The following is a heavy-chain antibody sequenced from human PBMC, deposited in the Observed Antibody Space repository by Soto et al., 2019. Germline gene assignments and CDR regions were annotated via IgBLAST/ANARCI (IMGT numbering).Heavy chain of an antibody. V-gene: IGHV5-10-1*01. CDR1: GYSFTSYW. J-gene: IGHJ6*02. CDR3: ARLEGYCSSTSCYAEV. D-gene: IGHD2-2*01. Sequence: PGESLKISCKGSGYSFTSYWISWVRQMPGKGLEWMGRIDPSDSYTNYSPYFQGHVTISADKSISTAYLQWSSLKASDTAMYYCARLEGYCSSTSCYAEVWGQGTTVTVSS. CDR2: IDPSDSYT.